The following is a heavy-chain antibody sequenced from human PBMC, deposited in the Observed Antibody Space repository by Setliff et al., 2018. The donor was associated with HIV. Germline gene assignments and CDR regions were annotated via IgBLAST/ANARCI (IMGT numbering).Heavy chain of an antibody. J-gene: IGHJ4*02. D-gene: IGHD1-26*01. CDR2: IQHSGST. CDR3: ARGGFKWSGSYADY. V-gene: IGHV4-34*01. CDR1: GGSFSDYY. Sequence: SETLSLTCAVHGGSFSDYYWTWIRQPPGKGLEWIGDIQHSGSTNYNPSLKSRVTISVDTAKNQFSLNLTSVTAADTAVYYCARGGFKWSGSYADYWGQGTLVTVSS.